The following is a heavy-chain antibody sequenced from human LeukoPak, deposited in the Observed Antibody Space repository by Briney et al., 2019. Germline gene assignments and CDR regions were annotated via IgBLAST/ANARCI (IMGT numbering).Heavy chain of an antibody. D-gene: IGHD4/OR15-4a*01. V-gene: IGHV3-11*01. CDR2: ISGSGGMI. CDR1: GFSFDDYY. Sequence: GGSLRLSCAASGFSFDDYYLSWIRQAPGKGLEGVSFISGSGGMIDHADSVKGRFTISRDNAKNSVYLEMNNLRAEDTAVYHCARHMVLSPCDYWGPGTLVTVSS. J-gene: IGHJ4*02. CDR3: ARHMVLSPCDY.